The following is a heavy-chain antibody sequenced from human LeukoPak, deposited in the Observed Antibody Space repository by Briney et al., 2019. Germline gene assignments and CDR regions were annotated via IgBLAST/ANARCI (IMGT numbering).Heavy chain of an antibody. CDR2: ISPYNGNT. D-gene: IGHD4-17*01. CDR3: ARAVYGDYQYYFDY. J-gene: IGHJ4*02. CDR1: GYTFTTYD. Sequence: GASVKVSCKASGYTFTTYDINWVRQAPGQGLEWMGWISPYNGNTDYSQKLQGRLTMTTDTSTSTAYMELRSLRSDDTAVYYCARAVYGDYQYYFDYWGQGTLVTVSS. V-gene: IGHV1-18*01.